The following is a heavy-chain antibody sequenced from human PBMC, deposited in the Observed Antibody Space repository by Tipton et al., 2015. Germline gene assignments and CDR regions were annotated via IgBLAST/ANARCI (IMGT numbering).Heavy chain of an antibody. V-gene: IGHV4-59*01. D-gene: IGHD3-3*01. CDR1: GGPISGYY. J-gene: IGHJ5*02. CDR2: IFNRQNI. Sequence: LRLSCTVSGGPISGYYWSWMRQSPGKGLEWIGYIFNRQNIKYNPSLKSRVTISLDTSRSQVSLELTSVTAADTAVYYCARGAYDFWSGYYHWFDPWGQGTLVTVSS. CDR3: ARGAYDFWSGYYHWFDP.